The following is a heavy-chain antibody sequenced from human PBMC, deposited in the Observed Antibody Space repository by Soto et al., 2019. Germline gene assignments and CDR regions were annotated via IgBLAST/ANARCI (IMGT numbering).Heavy chain of an antibody. D-gene: IGHD3-16*01. CDR3: AGDPSMIYYDYYMDV. J-gene: IGHJ6*03. Sequence: EVQLVESGGGLVQPGGSLRLSCAASGFTVSSNYMSWVRQAPGKGLEWVSVIYSGGRTYYADSGKSSFSISRDNSKNTLYLQMHSLRAEDTATYYCAGDPSMIYYDYYMDVWRRGTPVTASS. CDR2: IYSGGRT. CDR1: GFTVSSNY. V-gene: IGHV3-66*01.